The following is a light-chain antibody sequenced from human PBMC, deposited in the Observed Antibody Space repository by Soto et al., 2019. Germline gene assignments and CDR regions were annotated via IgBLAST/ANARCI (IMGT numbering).Light chain of an antibody. Sequence: DIQLTQSPSFLSASVGDRVTITCRASQGISSSIAWYQQNPGKAPKLLIYAASTLQSGVPSRFSGSGSGTEFTLTISSLQPEDFATYYCQQLNSYPITLGQGTRLEI. CDR1: QGISSS. J-gene: IGKJ5*01. CDR3: QQLNSYPIT. V-gene: IGKV1-9*01. CDR2: AAS.